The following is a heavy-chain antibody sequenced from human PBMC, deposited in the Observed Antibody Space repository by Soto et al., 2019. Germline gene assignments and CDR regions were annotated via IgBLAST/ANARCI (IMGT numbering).Heavy chain of an antibody. CDR3: ARVTRNYVFVY. CDR1: GFTFSSYW. CDR2: INSDGSST. V-gene: IGHV3-74*01. D-gene: IGHD4-4*01. Sequence: GGSLRLSCAASGFTFSSYWMHWVRQAPGKGLVWVSRINSDGSSTSYADSVKGRFTISRDNAKNTLYLQMNSLRAEDTAVYYCARVTRNYVFVYWGQGTLVTVSS. J-gene: IGHJ4*02.